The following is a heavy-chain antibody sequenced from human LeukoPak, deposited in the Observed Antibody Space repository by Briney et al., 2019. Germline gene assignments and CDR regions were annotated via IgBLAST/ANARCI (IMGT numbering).Heavy chain of an antibody. J-gene: IGHJ3*01. D-gene: IGHD1-26*01. CDR2: VNPTGGST. V-gene: IGHV1-46*01. Sequence: ASVKVSCKASGFTFTNYYIHWVRQAPGQGLEWMGVVNPTGGSTGYTQKFQGRVTMTRDTSTNTVYMELSSLRSEDTAVYYCATGGSNDAFDLWGQGTMVTVSS. CDR3: ATGGSNDAFDL. CDR1: GFTFTNYY.